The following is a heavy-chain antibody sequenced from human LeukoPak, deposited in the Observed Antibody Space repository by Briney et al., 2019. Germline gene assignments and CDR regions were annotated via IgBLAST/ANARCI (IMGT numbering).Heavy chain of an antibody. CDR1: GGSISSYY. CDR2: IYYSGST. Sequence: SETLSLTCTVSGGSISSYYWSWIRQPPGKGLEWIGYIYYSGSTNYNPSLKSRVTISVDTSKNQFSLQLSSVTAADTAVYYCARWVDYDILTGYRLFDYWGQGTLVTVSS. D-gene: IGHD3-9*01. CDR3: ARWVDYDILTGYRLFDY. J-gene: IGHJ4*02. V-gene: IGHV4-59*01.